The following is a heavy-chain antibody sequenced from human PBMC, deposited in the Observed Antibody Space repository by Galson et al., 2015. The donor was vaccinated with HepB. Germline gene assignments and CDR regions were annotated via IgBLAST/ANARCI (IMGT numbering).Heavy chain of an antibody. CDR3: ARGFSGYDIRSPFDY. V-gene: IGHV1-69*04. J-gene: IGHJ4*02. CDR2: IIPILGIA. CDR1: GGTFSSYA. D-gene: IGHD3-9*01. Sequence: SVKVSCKASGGTFSSYAISWVRQAPGQGLEWMRRIIPILGIANYAQKFQGRVTITADKSTSTAYMELRSLRSDDTAVYYCARGFSGYDIRSPFDYWGQGTLVTVSS.